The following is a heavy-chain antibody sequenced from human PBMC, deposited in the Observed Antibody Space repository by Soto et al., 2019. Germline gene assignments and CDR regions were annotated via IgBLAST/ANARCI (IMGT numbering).Heavy chain of an antibody. Sequence: RASVKVSCKASGGTFSSYAISWVRQAPGQELERMGGIIPIFGTANYAQKIQGRVTITADESTSTAYMELSSLRSEDTAVYYFASTRERRHYYLGMQVWGQATTVTVCS. CDR3: ASTRERRHYYLGMQV. CDR2: IIPIFGTA. D-gene: IGHD1-1*01. J-gene: IGHJ6*02. CDR1: GGTFSSYA. V-gene: IGHV1-69*13.